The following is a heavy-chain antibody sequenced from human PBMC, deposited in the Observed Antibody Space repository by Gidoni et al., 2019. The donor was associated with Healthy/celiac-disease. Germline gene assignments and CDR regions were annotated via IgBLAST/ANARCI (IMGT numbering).Heavy chain of an antibody. J-gene: IGHJ6*02. V-gene: IGHV3-21*01. CDR3: ARQGNSYYYYGMDV. Sequence: EVQLVESGGGLVKPGGSLRLSCTASGFTFRNYNMNWVRQAPGKGLEWVSSISSSDDYIFYADSVKGRFTISRDNAENSLYLQMNSLRAEDTAVFYCARQGNSYYYYGMDVWGQGTTVTVSS. CDR2: ISSSDDYI. CDR1: GFTFRNYN.